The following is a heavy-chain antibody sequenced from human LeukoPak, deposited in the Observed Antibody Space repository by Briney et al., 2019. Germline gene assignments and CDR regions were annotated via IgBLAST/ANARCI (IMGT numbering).Heavy chain of an antibody. Sequence: PGGSLRLSCAASGFTFDKYWMSWVRQAPGKGLEWVAFIRYDGSNKYYADSVKGRFTISRDNSKNTLYLQMNSLRAEDTAVYYCARDKAAFAYYYMDVWGKGTTVTVSS. CDR1: GFTFDKYW. CDR2: IRYDGSNK. D-gene: IGHD3-16*01. J-gene: IGHJ6*03. CDR3: ARDKAAFAYYYMDV. V-gene: IGHV3-30*02.